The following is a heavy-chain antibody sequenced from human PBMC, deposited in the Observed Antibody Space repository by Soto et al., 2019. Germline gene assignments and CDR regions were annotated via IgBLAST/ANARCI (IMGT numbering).Heavy chain of an antibody. CDR2: IKQDGSEK. CDR1: GFTFSSYW. CDR3: ARVRRITMVRGVLNWFDP. Sequence: GGSLRLSCAASGFTFSSYWMSWVRQAPGKGLEWVANIKQDGSEKYYVDSVKGRFTISRDNAKNSLYLQMNSLRAEDTAVYYCARVRRITMVRGVLNWFDPWGQGTLVTVSS. V-gene: IGHV3-7*01. J-gene: IGHJ5*02. D-gene: IGHD3-10*01.